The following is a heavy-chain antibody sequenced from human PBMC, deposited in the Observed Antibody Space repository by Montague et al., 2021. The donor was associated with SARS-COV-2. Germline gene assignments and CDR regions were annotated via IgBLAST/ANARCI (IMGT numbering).Heavy chain of an antibody. CDR3: TSALGYCSSTSCYSVYGMDV. D-gene: IGHD2-2*01. CDR1: GGSISSSSYY. V-gene: IGHV4-39*01. Sequence: SETLSLTCTVSGGSISSSSYYWGWIRQPPGKGLEWLGSIYYSGSTXYNPSLKSRVTISVDTSKNQFSLKLSSVTAADTAVYYCTSALGYCSSTSCYSVYGMDVWGQGTTVTVSS. CDR2: IYYSGST. J-gene: IGHJ6*02.